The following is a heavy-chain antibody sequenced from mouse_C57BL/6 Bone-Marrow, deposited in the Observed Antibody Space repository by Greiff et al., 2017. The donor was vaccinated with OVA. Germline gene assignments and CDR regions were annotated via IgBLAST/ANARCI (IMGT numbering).Heavy chain of an antibody. D-gene: IGHD6-1*01. Sequence: VQLQQPGAELVKPGASVKLFCKASGYTFTSYWMQWVKQRPGQGLEWIGEIDPSDSYTNYNQKFKGKATLTVDTSSSTAYMQLSSLTSEDSAVYYCARCGSGYAMDYWGQGTSVTVSS. V-gene: IGHV1-50*01. J-gene: IGHJ4*01. CDR1: GYTFTSYW. CDR3: ARCGSGYAMDY. CDR2: IDPSDSYT.